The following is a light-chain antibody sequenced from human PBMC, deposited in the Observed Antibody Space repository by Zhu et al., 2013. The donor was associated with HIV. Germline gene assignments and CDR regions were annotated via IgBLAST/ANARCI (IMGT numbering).Light chain of an antibody. V-gene: IGKV1-17*03. CDR2: AAS. CDR3: QQANSFPLT. Sequence: DIQMTQSPSAMSASVGDRVTITCRASQDIGNYLVWFQQKPGQAPRRLIYAASSLHSGVSSRFSGSGSGTEFTLTISSLQPDDFATYYCQQANSFPLTFGRRD. CDR1: QDIGNY. J-gene: IGKJ4*01.